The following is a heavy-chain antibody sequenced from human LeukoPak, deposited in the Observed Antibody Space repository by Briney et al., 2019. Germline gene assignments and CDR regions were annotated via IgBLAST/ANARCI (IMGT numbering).Heavy chain of an antibody. Sequence: ASVKVSFKASGYTFTGYYMHWVRQAPGQGLEWMGWINPNSGGTNYAQKFQGRVTMTRDTSISTAYMELSRLRSDDTAVYYCAREAPELGYCSGGSCYPDYWGQGTLVTVSS. D-gene: IGHD2-15*01. CDR3: AREAPELGYCSGGSCYPDY. J-gene: IGHJ4*02. CDR2: INPNSGGT. CDR1: GYTFTGYY. V-gene: IGHV1-2*02.